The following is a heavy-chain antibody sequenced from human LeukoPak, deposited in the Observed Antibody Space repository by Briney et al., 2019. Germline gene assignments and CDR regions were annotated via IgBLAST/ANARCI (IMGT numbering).Heavy chain of an antibody. J-gene: IGHJ4*02. D-gene: IGHD6-13*01. V-gene: IGHV1-69*13. CDR2: IIPIFGTA. Sequence: ASVKVSCKASGGTFSSYAISWVRQAPGQGLEWMGGIIPIFGTANYAQKFQGRVTITADESTSTAYMELSSLRSEDTAVYYCARGSPPKYSSSLDYWGQGTLVTVSS. CDR1: GGTFSSYA. CDR3: ARGSPPKYSSSLDY.